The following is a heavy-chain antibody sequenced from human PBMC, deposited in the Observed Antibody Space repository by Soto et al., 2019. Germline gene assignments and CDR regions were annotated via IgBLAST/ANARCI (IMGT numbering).Heavy chain of an antibody. V-gene: IGHV4-59*08. CDR1: GGSISSYY. J-gene: IGHJ4*02. CDR2: IYYSGST. D-gene: IGHD5-18*01. CDR3: ARFLDTAMVTPYFDY. Sequence: SXTLSLTCTVSGGSISSYYWSWIRQPPGKGLEWIGYIYYSGSTNYNPSPKSRVTISVDTSKNQFSLKLSSVTAADTAVYYCARFLDTAMVTPYFDYWGQGTLVTVSS.